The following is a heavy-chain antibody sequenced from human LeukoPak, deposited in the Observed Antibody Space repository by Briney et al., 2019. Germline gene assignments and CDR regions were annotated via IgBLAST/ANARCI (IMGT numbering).Heavy chain of an antibody. D-gene: IGHD3-9*01. CDR2: INPNSGGT. Sequence: ASVKVSCKASGYTFTGYYMHWVRQAPGQGLEWMGWINPNSGGTNYAQKFQGRVTMTRDTSISTAYMELSRLRSDDTAVYYCARGRYFDWLERDYWGQGTLVTVSS. J-gene: IGHJ4*02. CDR1: GYTFTGYY. V-gene: IGHV1-2*02. CDR3: ARGRYFDWLERDY.